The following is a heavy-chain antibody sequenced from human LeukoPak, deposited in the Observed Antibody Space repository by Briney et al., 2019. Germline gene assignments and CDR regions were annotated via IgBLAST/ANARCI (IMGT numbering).Heavy chain of an antibody. Sequence: PGGSLRLSCAASGFTFSSYGMHWVRQAPGKGLEWVAVIWYDGSNKYYADSVKGRFTISRDNSKNTLYLQMNSLRAEDTAVYYCARAPYYDSSGYFAVDYFDYWGQGTLSPSPQ. CDR2: IWYDGSNK. V-gene: IGHV3-33*01. D-gene: IGHD3-22*01. CDR3: ARAPYYDSSGYFAVDYFDY. CDR1: GFTFSSYG. J-gene: IGHJ4*02.